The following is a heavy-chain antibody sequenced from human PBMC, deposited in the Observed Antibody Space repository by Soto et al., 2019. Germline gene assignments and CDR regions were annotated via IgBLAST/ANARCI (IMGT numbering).Heavy chain of an antibody. CDR3: AKEAPGAVAGQLDY. CDR2: ISWDGGST. V-gene: IGHV3-43*01. D-gene: IGHD6-19*01. J-gene: IGHJ4*02. CDR1: GFTFDSYT. Sequence: PGGSLRLSCAASGFTFDSYTMHWVRQAPGKGLEWVSLISWDGGSTYYADSVKGRFTISRDNSKNSLYLQMNSLRTEDTALYYCAKEAPGAVAGQLDYWGQGTLVTVSS.